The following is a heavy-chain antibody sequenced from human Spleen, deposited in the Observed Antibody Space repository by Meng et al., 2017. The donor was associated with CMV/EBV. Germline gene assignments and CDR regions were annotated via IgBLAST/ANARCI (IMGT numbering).Heavy chain of an antibody. CDR2: ISYDGDKK. D-gene: IGHD6-6*01. V-gene: IGHV3-30*03. CDR3: ARETREHSSSRWFDP. Sequence: SGYSFGNYAMHWVRQAPGKGLEWVAVISYDGDKKFYTDSVKGRFTISRDNSKNTLILQMNSLRTEDTAVYYCARETREHSSSRWFDPWGQGTLVTVSS. J-gene: IGHJ5*02. CDR1: GYSFGNYA.